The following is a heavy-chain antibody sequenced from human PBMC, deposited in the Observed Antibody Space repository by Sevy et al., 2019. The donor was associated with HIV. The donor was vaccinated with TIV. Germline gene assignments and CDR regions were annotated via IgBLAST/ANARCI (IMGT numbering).Heavy chain of an antibody. CDR3: ARDSPRYYYDSSGYYYADAFDI. J-gene: IGHJ3*02. Sequence: ASVKVSCKASGYTFTSYGISWVRQAPGQGLEWMGWISAYNGNTNYAQKLQGRVTMTTDTSTSTAYMELRSLRSDDTAVYYCARDSPRYYYDSSGYYYADAFDIWGQRTMVTVSS. CDR1: GYTFTSYG. D-gene: IGHD3-22*01. V-gene: IGHV1-18*04. CDR2: ISAYNGNT.